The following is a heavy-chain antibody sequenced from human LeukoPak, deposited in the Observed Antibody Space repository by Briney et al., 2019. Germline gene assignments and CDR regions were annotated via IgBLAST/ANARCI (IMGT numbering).Heavy chain of an antibody. CDR2: ISYDGSNK. CDR1: GFTFSSYA. CDR3: ASGKYRYGDNWFDP. J-gene: IGHJ5*02. D-gene: IGHD5-18*01. Sequence: PGGSLRLSCAASGFTFSSYAMHWVRQAPGKGLEWVAVISYDGSNKYYADSVKGRFTISRDNSKNTLYLQMNSLRAEDTAVYFSASGKYRYGDNWFDPWGKGTLVTASS. V-gene: IGHV3-30*04.